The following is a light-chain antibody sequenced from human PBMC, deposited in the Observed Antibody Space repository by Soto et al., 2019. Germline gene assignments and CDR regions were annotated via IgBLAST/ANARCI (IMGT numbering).Light chain of an antibody. V-gene: IGLV1-44*01. J-gene: IGLJ2*01. CDR2: SNN. Sequence: QSVLTQPPSASGTPGQRVTISCSGSSSNIGSNTVNWYQQLPGAAPNLLIYSNNQPPSGVPDRFSGSKSCTSASLAISGLQSEDEDDYYCAAWDDSLNGVVFGGGTKLTVL. CDR1: SSNIGSNT. CDR3: AAWDDSLNGVV.